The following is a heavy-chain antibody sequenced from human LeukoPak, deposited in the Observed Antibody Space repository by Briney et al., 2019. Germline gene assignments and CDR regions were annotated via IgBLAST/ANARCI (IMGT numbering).Heavy chain of an antibody. V-gene: IGHV4-30-4*01. J-gene: IGHJ3*02. Sequence: SETLSLTCTVSGGSISSGDYYWSWIRQPPGKGLEWIGYIYYSGSTYYNPSLKSRVTISVDTSKNQFSLKLSSVTAADTAVYYCASSTVVTSEYAFDIWGQGTMVTVSS. CDR2: IYYSGST. CDR1: GGSISSGDYY. CDR3: ASSTVVTSEYAFDI. D-gene: IGHD2-15*01.